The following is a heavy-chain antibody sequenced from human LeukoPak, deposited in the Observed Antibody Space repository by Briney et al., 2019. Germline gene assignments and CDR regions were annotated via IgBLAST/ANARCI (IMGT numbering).Heavy chain of an antibody. CDR1: GFTFSSYS. CDR2: ISSGSTYM. J-gene: IGHJ3*02. Sequence: GGSLRLSCAASGFTFSSYSMNWVRQTPGKGLEWVSSISSGSTYMYYADSVKGRFTISRDNAQNSMYLQMNSLRAEDTAVYYCGRVGGRSKAAKGDAFDIWGQGTMVVVSS. V-gene: IGHV3-21*01. CDR3: GRVGGRSKAAKGDAFDI. D-gene: IGHD6-6*01.